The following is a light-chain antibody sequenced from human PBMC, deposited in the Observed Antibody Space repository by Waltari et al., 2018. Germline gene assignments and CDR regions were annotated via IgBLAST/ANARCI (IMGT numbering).Light chain of an antibody. CDR3: QQYDNLAFT. J-gene: IGKJ3*01. V-gene: IGKV1-33*01. CDR1: LDITNY. CDR2: DAS. Sequence: DLQMTQSPSSLSASVGDRVTITCRASLDITNYLNWYQQKPGKAPKLLIYDASNLDTGVPSSFRGSGSGTDFTLTISSLQPEDIATYYCQQYDNLAFTFGPGTKVNI.